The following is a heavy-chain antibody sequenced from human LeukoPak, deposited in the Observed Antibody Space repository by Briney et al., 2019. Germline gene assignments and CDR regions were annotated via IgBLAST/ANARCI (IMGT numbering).Heavy chain of an antibody. CDR3: ARVLPYSSGWGVDY. CDR1: GGSIRSYY. CDR2: IYYSGST. J-gene: IGHJ4*02. V-gene: IGHV4-59*01. D-gene: IGHD6-19*01. Sequence: KPSETLSLTCTVSGGSIRSYYWSWIRQPPGKGLEWIGYIYYSGSTNYNPSLKSRVTISVDTSKNQFSRNLSSVTAADTAVYYCARVLPYSSGWGVDYWGQGTLVTVSS.